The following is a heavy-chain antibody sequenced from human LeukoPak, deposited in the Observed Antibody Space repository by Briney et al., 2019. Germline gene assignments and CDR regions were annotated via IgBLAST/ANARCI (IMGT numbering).Heavy chain of an antibody. CDR2: IIPIFGTA. CDR3: ARGGRVVDYYDSSGYYYMDV. V-gene: IGHV1-69*01. Sequence: ASAKVSCKASGGTFSSYAISWVRQAPGQGLEWMGGIIPIFGTANYAQKFQGRVTITADESTSTAYMELSSLRSEDTAVYYCARGGRVVDYYDSSGYYYMDVWGKGTTVTISS. J-gene: IGHJ6*03. D-gene: IGHD3-22*01. CDR1: GGTFSSYA.